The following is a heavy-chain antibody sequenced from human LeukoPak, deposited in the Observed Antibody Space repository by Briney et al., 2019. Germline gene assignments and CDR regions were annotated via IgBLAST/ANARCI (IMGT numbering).Heavy chain of an antibody. CDR3: ARDQEAFDY. J-gene: IGHJ4*02. CDR1: GYSLTSNY. V-gene: IGHV1-46*01. Sequence: ASVKVSCRASGYSLTSNYIHWVRQAPGQGLEWMGMIYPRDGSTSYAQKFQGRVTVTRDTSTSTVHMELSGLRSEDTAVYYCARDQEAFDYWGQGTLVTVSS. CDR2: IYPRDGST.